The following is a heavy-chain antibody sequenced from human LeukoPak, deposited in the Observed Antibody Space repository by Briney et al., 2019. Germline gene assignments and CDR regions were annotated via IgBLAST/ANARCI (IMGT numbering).Heavy chain of an antibody. CDR2: INPNTGGT. CDR1: GYRFTGYY. J-gene: IGHJ3*02. V-gene: IGHV1-2*06. D-gene: IGHD5-24*01. Sequence: ASVKVSCKGSGYRFTGYYMQWVRQAPGQGLEWMGRINPNTGGTPYAQKFQGRVTMTRDASITTVYMELSRLRSDDTAVYYCARVGDGLNDAFDIWGQGTMVTVSS. CDR3: ARVGDGLNDAFDI.